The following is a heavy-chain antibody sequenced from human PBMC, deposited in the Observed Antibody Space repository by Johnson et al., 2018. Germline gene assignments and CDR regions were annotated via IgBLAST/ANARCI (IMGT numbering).Heavy chain of an antibody. D-gene: IGHD4/OR15-4a*01. CDR3: ARAFGAEISFSEEGHRMDV. V-gene: IGHV3-11*01. J-gene: IGHJ6*02. CDR1: GFPFSDYY. Sequence: VQLLESGGGLVKPGGSRRLCCAASGFPFSDYYITWIRQAPGEGREWLSYIRSSGGTTYYEDPVKGRFYLSRDNDKNSLYLQMNSLKAEDTSMYYCARAFGAEISFSEEGHRMDVWGQGTTVTVSS. CDR2: IRSSGGTT.